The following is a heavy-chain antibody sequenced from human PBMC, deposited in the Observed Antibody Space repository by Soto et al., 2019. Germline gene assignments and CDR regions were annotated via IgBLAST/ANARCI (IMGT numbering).Heavy chain of an antibody. CDR1: GASVSSDYYH. CDR2: IYYSGST. Sequence: SETLSLTCTVSGASVSSDYYHWSWIRQPPGKGLEWIGYIYYSGSTYYNPSLKSRVTISVDTSKNQFSLKLSSVTAADTAVYYCARFCSGGSCNWFDPWGQGTLVTVSS. D-gene: IGHD2-15*01. V-gene: IGHV4-30-4*01. J-gene: IGHJ5*02. CDR3: ARFCSGGSCNWFDP.